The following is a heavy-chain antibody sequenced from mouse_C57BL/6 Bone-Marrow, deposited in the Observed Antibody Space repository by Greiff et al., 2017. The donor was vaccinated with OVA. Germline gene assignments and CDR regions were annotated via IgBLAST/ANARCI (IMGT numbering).Heavy chain of an antibody. J-gene: IGHJ2*01. Sequence: VQLQQSGAELVKPGASVKLSCKASGYTFTSYWMHWVKQRPGQGLEWIGMIHPNSGSTNYNEKFKSKATLTVDKSSSTAYMQLSSLTSEDSAVYYCAREPIYYYGSSLDYWGQGTTLTVSS. V-gene: IGHV1-64*01. D-gene: IGHD1-1*01. CDR1: GYTFTSYW. CDR3: AREPIYYYGSSLDY. CDR2: IHPNSGST.